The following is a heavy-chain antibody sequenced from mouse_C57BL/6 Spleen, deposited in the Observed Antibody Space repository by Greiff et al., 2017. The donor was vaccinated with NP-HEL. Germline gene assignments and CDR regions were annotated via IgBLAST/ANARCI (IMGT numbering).Heavy chain of an antibody. J-gene: IGHJ2*01. Sequence: QVQLKESGPELVKPGASVKISCKASGYAFSSSWMNWVKQRPGKGLEWIGRIYPGDGDTNYNGKFKGKATLTADKSSSTAYMQLSSLTSEDSAVYFCARNWEGYWGQGTTLTVSS. CDR2: IYPGDGDT. V-gene: IGHV1-82*01. D-gene: IGHD4-1*01. CDR3: ARNWEGY. CDR1: GYAFSSSW.